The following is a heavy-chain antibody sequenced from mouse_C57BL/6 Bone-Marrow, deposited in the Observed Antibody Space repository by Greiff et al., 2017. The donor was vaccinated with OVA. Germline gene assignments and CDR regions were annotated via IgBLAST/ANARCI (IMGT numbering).Heavy chain of an antibody. Sequence: VQLQQSGTVLARPGASVKMSCKTSGYTFTSYWMHWVKQRPGQGLEWIGAIYPGNSDTSYNQKFKGKAKLTAVTSASTAYMELSSLTNEDSAVYYCTRRKDHYGSRSAMDYWSQGTSVTVSS. J-gene: IGHJ4*01. D-gene: IGHD1-1*01. CDR2: IYPGNSDT. CDR1: GYTFTSYW. CDR3: TRRKDHYGSRSAMDY. V-gene: IGHV1-5*01.